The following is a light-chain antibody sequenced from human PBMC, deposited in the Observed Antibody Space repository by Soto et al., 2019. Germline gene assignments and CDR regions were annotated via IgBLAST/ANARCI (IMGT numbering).Light chain of an antibody. V-gene: IGKV3-15*01. CDR2: AAS. Sequence: EIVFTQSPGTLSLSPGERATLSCRASQSISSNLSWYQQKPGQAPRLLIYAASTRATGIPARFSGSGSGTEFTLTISSLQSEDFAVYFCQQYNNWPPITFGQGTRLEIK. CDR1: QSISSN. CDR3: QQYNNWPPIT. J-gene: IGKJ5*01.